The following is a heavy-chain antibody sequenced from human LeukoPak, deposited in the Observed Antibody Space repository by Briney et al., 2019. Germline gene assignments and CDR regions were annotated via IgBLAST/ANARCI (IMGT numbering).Heavy chain of an antibody. J-gene: IGHJ3*02. CDR1: GYTFTSYY. Sequence: ASVKVSCKASGYTFTSYYMHWVRQAPGQGLEWMGIINPSGGSTSYAQKFQGRVTMTRDMSTSTVYMELSSLRSEDTAVYYCVRDYLTGNAFDIWGQGTMVTVSS. D-gene: IGHD7-27*01. CDR2: INPSGGST. CDR3: VRDYLTGNAFDI. V-gene: IGHV1-46*01.